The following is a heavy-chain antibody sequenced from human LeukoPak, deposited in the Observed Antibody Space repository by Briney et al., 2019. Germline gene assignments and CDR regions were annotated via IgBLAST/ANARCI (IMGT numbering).Heavy chain of an antibody. CDR3: ARAGGRSWFDP. CDR1: GYTFTGYY. V-gene: IGHV1-2*02. Sequence: ASVKVPCKASGYTFTGYYLHWVRQAPGQGLEWMGSINPNSGGTNYAQKFQGRVTMTTDTSMSTAYMELSRLTSDDTAVYYCARAGGRSWFDPWGQGTLVTVSS. J-gene: IGHJ5*02. CDR2: INPNSGGT.